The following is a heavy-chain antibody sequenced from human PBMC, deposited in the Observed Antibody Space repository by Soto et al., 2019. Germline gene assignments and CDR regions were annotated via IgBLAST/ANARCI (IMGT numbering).Heavy chain of an antibody. D-gene: IGHD4-4*01. J-gene: IGHJ5*02. CDR3: AREDYSNPRFDP. CDR2: IYYSGST. CDR1: GGSISSYY. Sequence: SETLSLTCTVSGGSISSYYWSWIRQPPGKGLEWIGYIYYSGSTNYNPSLKSRVTMSVDTSKNQFSLKLISVTAADTGLYYCAREDYSNPRFDPWGQGTQVTV. V-gene: IGHV4-59*01.